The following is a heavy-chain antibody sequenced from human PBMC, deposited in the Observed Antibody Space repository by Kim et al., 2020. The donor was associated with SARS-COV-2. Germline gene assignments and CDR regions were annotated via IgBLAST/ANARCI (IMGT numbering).Heavy chain of an antibody. V-gene: IGHV4-34*01. CDR1: GGSFSGYY. CDR3: ARARIAARLHNYYYYGMDV. J-gene: IGHJ6*02. D-gene: IGHD6-6*01. Sequence: SETLSLTCAVYGGSFSGYYWSWIRQPPGKGLEWIGEINHSGSTNYNPSLKSRVTISVDTSKNQFSLKLSSVTAADTAVYYCARARIAARLHNYYYYGMDVWGQGTTVTVSS. CDR2: INHSGST.